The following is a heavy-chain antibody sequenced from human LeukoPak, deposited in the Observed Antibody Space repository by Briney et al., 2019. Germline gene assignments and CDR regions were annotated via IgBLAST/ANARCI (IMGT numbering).Heavy chain of an antibody. Sequence: GASVKVSCKASGYTFTGYYMHWVRQAPGQGLEWMGWINPNSGGTNYAQKFQGWVTMTRDTSISTAYMELSRLRSDDTAVYYCARDFTYSSSTWFDPWGQGTLVTVSS. CDR3: ARDFTYSSSTWFDP. CDR1: GYTFTGYY. V-gene: IGHV1-2*04. CDR2: INPNSGGT. D-gene: IGHD6-13*01. J-gene: IGHJ5*02.